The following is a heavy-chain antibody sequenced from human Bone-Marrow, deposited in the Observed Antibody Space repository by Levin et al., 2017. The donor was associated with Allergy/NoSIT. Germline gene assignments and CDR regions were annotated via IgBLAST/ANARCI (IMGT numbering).Heavy chain of an antibody. Sequence: SCAASGFTFRNFGMHWVRQAPGKGLEWVAVIWFDGRKTYYADSVKGRFTISRDNSKNTLYLQMNSLRAEDTAVYYCARDHPTAMDYWGQGTLVTVSS. CDR3: ARDHPTAMDY. J-gene: IGHJ4*02. CDR2: IWFDGRKT. V-gene: IGHV3-33*01. CDR1: GFTFRNFG.